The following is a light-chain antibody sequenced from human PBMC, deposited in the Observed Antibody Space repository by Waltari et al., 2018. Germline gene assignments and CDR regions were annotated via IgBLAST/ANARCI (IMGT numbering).Light chain of an antibody. CDR3: QQYNDWPLT. CDR2: DAS. Sequence: EIVLTQSPGILSLSPGERAVIPCRASPSVSSNYLAWYQQKPGQAPRLLIYDASTRATGVPPRFSGSGSGTEFTLTISSLQSEDFAVYSCQQYNDWPLTFGGGTKVEIK. V-gene: IGKV3-15*01. CDR1: PSVSSN. J-gene: IGKJ4*01.